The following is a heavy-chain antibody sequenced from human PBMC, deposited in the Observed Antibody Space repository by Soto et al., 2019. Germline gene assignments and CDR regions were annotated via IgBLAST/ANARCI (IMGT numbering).Heavy chain of an antibody. D-gene: IGHD1-1*01. CDR1: GYTFYSHS. CDR2: ISADNSNT. CDR3: ARCIQQDNYYGMDV. V-gene: IGHV1-18*01. Sequence: QAQLVQSGAEVKKPGASVKVSCKASGYTFYSHSISWVRQAPGQGLEWMGRISADNSNTKYAQKFRGRVTMTTDTSTSTVYMELRNLRSDDTAVYYCARCIQQDNYYGMDVWGQGTTVTVSS. J-gene: IGHJ6*02.